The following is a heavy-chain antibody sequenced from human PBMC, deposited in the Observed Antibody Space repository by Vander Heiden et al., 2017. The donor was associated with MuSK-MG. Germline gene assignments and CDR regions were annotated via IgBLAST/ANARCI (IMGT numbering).Heavy chain of an antibody. Sequence: EVQLLESGGDLVQPGGSLSLSCAASGFTFRTYAMSWVRQAPGKGLEWVSAISFSGGSTFYADSGKGGFTISSENSKNTLYRKMNGLGAEDTAVYYCAKEGGGGSTNYYYGMDVWGQGTTVIVSS. CDR2: ISFSGGST. CDR1: GFTFRTYA. V-gene: IGHV3-23*01. D-gene: IGHD1-26*01. J-gene: IGHJ6*02. CDR3: AKEGGGGSTNYYYGMDV.